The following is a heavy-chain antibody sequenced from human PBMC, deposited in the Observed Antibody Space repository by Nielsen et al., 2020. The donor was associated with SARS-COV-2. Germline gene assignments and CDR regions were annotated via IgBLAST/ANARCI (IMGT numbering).Heavy chain of an antibody. J-gene: IGHJ4*02. CDR3: ARGGATYYDILTGYWAPNY. Sequence: ASVKVSCKASGYTFSNYGVSWVRQAPGQGLEWMGWISAYNGNTNYAQKLQGRVTMTTDTSTSTAYMELRSLRSDDTAVYYCARGGATYYDILTGYWAPNYWGQGTLVTVSS. V-gene: IGHV1-18*01. CDR1: GYTFSNYG. CDR2: ISAYNGNT. D-gene: IGHD3-9*01.